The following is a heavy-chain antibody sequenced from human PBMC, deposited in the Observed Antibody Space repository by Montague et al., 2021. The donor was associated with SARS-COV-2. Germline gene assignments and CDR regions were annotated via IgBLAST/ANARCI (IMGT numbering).Heavy chain of an antibody. CDR3: ARDDIVLQGVTKGMDV. D-gene: IGHD3-10*01. CDR1: GGSISSSNYY. V-gene: IGHV4-39*06. J-gene: IGHJ6*02. Sequence: LSLTCTVSGGSISSSNYYWGWIRQPPGKGLEWIGNMYYSGSTYYNPSLKSRVTISIDTSKNQFPLKLSSVTAADTAVYYCARDDIVLQGVTKGMDVWGQGTTVTVSS. CDR2: MYYSGST.